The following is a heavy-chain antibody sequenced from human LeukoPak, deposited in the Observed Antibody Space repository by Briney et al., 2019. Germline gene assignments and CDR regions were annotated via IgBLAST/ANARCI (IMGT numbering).Heavy chain of an antibody. V-gene: IGHV3-48*03. CDR1: GFTFSSYE. CDR2: ISSGSSTI. D-gene: IGHD6-6*01. CDR3: ARLYSSSSGKAFDI. Sequence: GGSLRLSCAASGFTFSSYEMSWVRQAPGKGLEWVSYISSGSSTIYYADSVKGRFTISRDNAKNSLYLQMNSLRAEDTAVYYCARLYSSSSGKAFDIWGQGTMVTVSS. J-gene: IGHJ3*02.